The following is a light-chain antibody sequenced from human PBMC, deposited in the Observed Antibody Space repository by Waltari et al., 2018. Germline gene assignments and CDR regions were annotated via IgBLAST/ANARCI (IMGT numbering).Light chain of an antibody. J-gene: IGLJ1*01. CDR3: SSYAGSTNFYV. CDR2: EVT. CDR1: SSDVGCYNY. Sequence: QSALTQPPSASGSPGQSVTISCTGTSSDVGCYNYVTWYQQYPGKAPKLIIYEVTKRPSGVPDRFSGSKSDNTASLTVSGLQAEDEADYYCSSYAGSTNFYVFGTGTKVTVL. V-gene: IGLV2-8*01.